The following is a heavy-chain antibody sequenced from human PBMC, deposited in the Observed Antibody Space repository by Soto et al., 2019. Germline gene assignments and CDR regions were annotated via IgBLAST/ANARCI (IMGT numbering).Heavy chain of an antibody. J-gene: IGHJ5*02. V-gene: IGHV3-30-3*01. D-gene: IGHD4-17*01. Sequence: QAGGSLRLSCAASGFTFSSYAMHWVRQAPGKGLEWVAVISYDGSNKYYADSVKGRFTISRDNSKNMLYLQMNSLRAEDTAVYYCARDPVLDYGDTDWFDPWGQGTLVTVSS. CDR1: GFTFSSYA. CDR2: ISYDGSNK. CDR3: ARDPVLDYGDTDWFDP.